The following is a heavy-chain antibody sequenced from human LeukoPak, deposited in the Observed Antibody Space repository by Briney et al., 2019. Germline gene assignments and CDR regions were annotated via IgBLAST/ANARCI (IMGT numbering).Heavy chain of an antibody. J-gene: IGHJ3*02. CDR1: GFTFSSYG. D-gene: IGHD1-26*01. CDR3: AKTLRELSGGAFDI. V-gene: IGHV3-30*02. CDR2: IRYDGSNK. Sequence: GGSLRLSCAASGFTFSSYGMHWVRQAPGKGLEWVAFIRYDGSNKYYADSVKGRFTISRDNSKNTLYLQMISLRAEDTAVYYCAKTLRELSGGAFDIWGHGTMVTVSS.